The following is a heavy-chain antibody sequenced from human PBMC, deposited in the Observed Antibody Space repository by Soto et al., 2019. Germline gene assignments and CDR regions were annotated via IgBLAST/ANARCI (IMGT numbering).Heavy chain of an antibody. D-gene: IGHD6-13*01. CDR1: DDSITRYH. V-gene: IGHV4-59*12. Sequence: PSETLSLTCTVSDDSITRYHWSWIRRPPGKGLEWIGYTHYGGSTNYNPSLMSRLTMSVDSSKNQFSLNLRSVTAADTAVYYCARLSPLILAGTSYYHSMDVWGQGAPVTVSS. J-gene: IGHJ6*02. CDR2: THYGGST. CDR3: ARLSPLILAGTSYYHSMDV.